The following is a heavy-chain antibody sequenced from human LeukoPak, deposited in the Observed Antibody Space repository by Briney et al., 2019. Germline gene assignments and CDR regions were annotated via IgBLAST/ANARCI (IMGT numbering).Heavy chain of an antibody. V-gene: IGHV4-30-2*01. Sequence: SETLSLTCTVSGGSISSGGYYWSWIRQPPGKGLEWIGYIYHSGSTYYNPSLKSRVTISVDRSKNQFSLKLSSVTAADTAVYYCARRVVVVPAAIHWFDPWGQGTLVTVSS. CDR2: IYHSGST. J-gene: IGHJ5*02. CDR1: GGSISSGGYY. D-gene: IGHD2-2*01. CDR3: ARRVVVVPAAIHWFDP.